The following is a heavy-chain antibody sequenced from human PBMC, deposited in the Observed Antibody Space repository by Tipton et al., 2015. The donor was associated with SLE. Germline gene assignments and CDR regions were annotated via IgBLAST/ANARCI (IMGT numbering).Heavy chain of an antibody. CDR2: ISYDGSNK. J-gene: IGHJ4*02. V-gene: IGHV3-30*14. Sequence: RSLRLSCAASGFTFSSYAMHWVRQAPGKGLEWVAVISYDGSNKYYADSVKGRFTISRDNSKNTLYLQMNSLRAEDTAVYYCARELEGFDYWGQGTLVTVSS. CDR1: GFTFSSYA. CDR3: ARELEGFDY.